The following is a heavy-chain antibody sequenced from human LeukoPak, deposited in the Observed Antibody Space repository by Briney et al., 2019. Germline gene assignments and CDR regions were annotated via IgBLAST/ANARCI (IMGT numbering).Heavy chain of an antibody. CDR3: ARQIASAGTAGFDF. Sequence: SETLSLTCSVSGASISSADHWWAWIRQPAGKGLEWIGRIYSTGSTNYNPSLKSRVTMSVDTSKNQFSLRLRSVTAADTAVYYCARQIASAGTAGFDFWGQGALVTVSS. J-gene: IGHJ4*02. V-gene: IGHV4-61*02. CDR1: GASISSADHW. CDR2: IYSTGST. D-gene: IGHD6-13*01.